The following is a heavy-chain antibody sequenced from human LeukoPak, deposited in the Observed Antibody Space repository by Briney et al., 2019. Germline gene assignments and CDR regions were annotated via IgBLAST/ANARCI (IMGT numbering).Heavy chain of an antibody. CDR1: GFTFSNAW. J-gene: IGHJ4*02. CDR2: IKSKTDGGTT. V-gene: IGHV3-15*01. D-gene: IGHD2-15*01. CDR3: TTEIRYCSGGSCRPFDY. Sequence: PGGSLRLSCAASGFTFSNAWMSWVRQAPGKGLEWVGRIKSKTDGGTTDYAAPVKGRFTISRDDSKNTLYLQMNSLKTEDTAVYYCTTEIRYCSGGSCRPFDYWGQGTLVTVSS.